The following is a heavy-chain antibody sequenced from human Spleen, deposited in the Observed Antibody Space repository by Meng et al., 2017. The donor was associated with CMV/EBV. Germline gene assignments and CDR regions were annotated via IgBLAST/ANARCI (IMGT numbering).Heavy chain of an antibody. Sequence: SETLSLTCAVYGGSFSGYYWSWVRQPPGKRLEWIGEANHSGNSNYNVSLESRVTISVDTSKNQFSLKLTSVTAADTAVYYCARDKTYVGTPTRFFDYWSQGTLVTVSS. CDR1: GGSFSGYY. J-gene: IGHJ4*02. CDR3: ARDKTYVGTPTRFFDY. CDR2: ANHSGNS. D-gene: IGHD1-26*01. V-gene: IGHV4-34*01.